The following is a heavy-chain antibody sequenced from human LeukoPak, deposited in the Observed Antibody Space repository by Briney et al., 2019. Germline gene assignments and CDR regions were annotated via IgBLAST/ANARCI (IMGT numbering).Heavy chain of an antibody. CDR2: ISSSSSYI. CDR3: ARDRGYSYGAEGMDV. V-gene: IGHV3-21*01. CDR1: GFTFSSDS. Sequence: GGSLRLSCAASGFTFSSDSMNWVRQAPGKGLEWVSSISSSSSYIYYADSVKGRFTISRDNAKNSLYLQMNSLRAEDTAVYYCARDRGYSYGAEGMDVWGQGTTVTVSS. D-gene: IGHD5-18*01. J-gene: IGHJ6*02.